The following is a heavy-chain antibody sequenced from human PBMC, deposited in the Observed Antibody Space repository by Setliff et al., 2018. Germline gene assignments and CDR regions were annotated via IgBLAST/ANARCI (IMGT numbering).Heavy chain of an antibody. CDR3: VRQGADTGSNYDKYFRH. CDR1: GFSITSGYY. J-gene: IGHJ1*01. CDR2: LYHSGTT. V-gene: IGHV4-38-2*01. D-gene: IGHD1-26*01. Sequence: SSETLSLTCAVSGFSITSGYYWGWIRQAPGKGLEWIGSLYHSGTTYYNPSLKRRVTISLDTSKNHFSLNLNSVTAADTAVYYCVRQGADTGSNYDKYFRHWGQGTLVTVSS.